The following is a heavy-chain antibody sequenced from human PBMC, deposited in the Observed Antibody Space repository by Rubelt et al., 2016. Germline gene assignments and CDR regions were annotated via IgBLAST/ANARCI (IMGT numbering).Heavy chain of an antibody. CDR1: GYSISSNNW. Sequence: QVQLQESGPGLVKPSDTLSLTCAVSGYSISSNNWWGWIRQPPGKGLEWIGESNHSGSTNSNPSLKSRVTISVDTSTNQFSLKLSSVTAADTAVYYCARTGKGWGQGTLVTVSS. J-gene: IGHJ4*02. CDR2: SNHSGST. CDR3: ARTGKG. V-gene: IGHV4-28*01.